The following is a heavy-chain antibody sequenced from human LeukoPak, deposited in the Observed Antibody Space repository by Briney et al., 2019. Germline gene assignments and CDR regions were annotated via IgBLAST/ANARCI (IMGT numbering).Heavy chain of an antibody. CDR1: GFTFSSYA. CDR3: ARDRYGMDV. Sequence: PGRSLRLSCAASGFTFSSYAMHWVRQAPGKGLEWVAVISYGGSNKYYADSVKGRFTISRDNSKNTLYLQMNSLRAEDTAVYYCARDRYGMDVWGKGTTVTVSS. CDR2: ISYGGSNK. J-gene: IGHJ6*04. V-gene: IGHV3-30*04.